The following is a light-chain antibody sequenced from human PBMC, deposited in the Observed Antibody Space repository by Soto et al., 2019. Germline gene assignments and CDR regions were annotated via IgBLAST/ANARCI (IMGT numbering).Light chain of an antibody. Sequence: QSVLTQPASVSGSPGQSITISCTGTSSDVGAHNFVSWYQQHPGKAPKVMIYEVSNRPSGVSNRFSASKSGNTASLTISGLQAEDEADYYCNSYTNTAARVFGTGTQLTVL. CDR1: SSDVGAHNF. V-gene: IGLV2-14*01. CDR3: NSYTNTAARV. CDR2: EVS. J-gene: IGLJ1*01.